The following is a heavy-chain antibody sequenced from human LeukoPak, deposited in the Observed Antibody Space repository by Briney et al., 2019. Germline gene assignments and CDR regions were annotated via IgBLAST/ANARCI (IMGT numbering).Heavy chain of an antibody. D-gene: IGHD6-19*01. CDR1: GFTFSSYG. Sequence: GGSLRLSCAASGFTFSSYGMHWVRQAPGKGLEWVAVIWYDGSNKYYADSVKGRFTISRDNSKNTLYLQMNSLRAEDTAVYYCARKYSSGWASDYWGQGTLVTVSS. CDR2: IWYDGSNK. CDR3: ARKYSSGWASDY. J-gene: IGHJ4*02. V-gene: IGHV3-33*01.